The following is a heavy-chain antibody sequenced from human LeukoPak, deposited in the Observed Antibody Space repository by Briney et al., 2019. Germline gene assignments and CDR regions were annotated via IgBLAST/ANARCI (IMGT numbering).Heavy chain of an antibody. V-gene: IGHV3-9*01. CDR3: AKGPDSSGYYYYFDY. CDR2: VSWNSGSI. J-gene: IGHJ4*02. CDR1: GFTFDDYA. D-gene: IGHD3-22*01. Sequence: GGSLRLSCAAPGFTFDDYAMHWVRQAPGKGLEWVSGVSWNSGSIGYADSVKGRFTISRDNAKNSLYLQMNSLRAEDTALYYCAKGPDSSGYYYYFDYWGQGTLVTVSS.